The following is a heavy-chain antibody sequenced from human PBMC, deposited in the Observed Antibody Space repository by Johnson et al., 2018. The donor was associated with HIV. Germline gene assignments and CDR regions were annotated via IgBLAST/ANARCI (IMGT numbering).Heavy chain of an antibody. CDR3: ATDGPCRTRWYCTFDI. J-gene: IGHJ3*02. V-gene: IGHV3-30*04. D-gene: IGHD2-8*02. CDR1: GFTFSSFA. Sequence: QVQLVESGGGVVRPGRSLRLSCAASGFTFSSFAMHWVRQAPGKGLEWVALISDDVSSTFYVDSVKGRFTISRDNANNTLYLQMSGLSAEDTAVYYCATDGPCRTRWYCTFDIWGQGTMVTVSS. CDR2: ISDDVSST.